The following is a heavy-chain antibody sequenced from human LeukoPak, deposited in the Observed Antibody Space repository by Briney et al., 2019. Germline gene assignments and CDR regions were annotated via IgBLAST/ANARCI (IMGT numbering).Heavy chain of an antibody. D-gene: IGHD6-13*01. CDR3: ARGAAVGQTRDY. Sequence: ASVKVSCKASGYTLTDHYMHWVRQAPGQGLEWMGRINPSSGDANYAQRFQGRVFMTRDTSISTVYMELNSLRSDDTAVYYCARGAAVGQTRDYWGQGTLVTVSS. CDR2: INPSSGDA. CDR1: GYTLTDHY. V-gene: IGHV1-2*06. J-gene: IGHJ4*02.